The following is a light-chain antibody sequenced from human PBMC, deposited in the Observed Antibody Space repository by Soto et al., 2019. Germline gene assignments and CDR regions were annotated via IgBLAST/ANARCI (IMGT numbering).Light chain of an antibody. V-gene: IGLV2-14*01. CDR3: SAYTSRSTLV. Sequence: QSVLTQPASVSGSPGQSITVSCSGTSRDIGAYNLVSWYQQPPGKAPKLLIYEVRNRPSGISYRFSGSKSGTTASLTISSLLPEDEADYYCSAYTSRSTLVFSGGTKVTVL. CDR2: EVR. CDR1: SRDIGAYNL. J-gene: IGLJ2*01.